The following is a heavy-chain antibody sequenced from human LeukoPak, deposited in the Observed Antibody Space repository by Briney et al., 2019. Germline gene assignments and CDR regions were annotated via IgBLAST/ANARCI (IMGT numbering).Heavy chain of an antibody. J-gene: IGHJ4*02. CDR1: GFTFGDYG. Sequence: PGGSLRLSCIASGFTFGDYGISWVRQAPGKGLEWVGFIRSKVYGGTTEYAASVKGRFTISRDDSKSIAYLQMNSLRTEDTAVYYCRREAYSSGWTVDYWGQGTLVTVSS. D-gene: IGHD6-19*01. CDR3: RREAYSSGWTVDY. CDR2: IRSKVYGGTT. V-gene: IGHV3-49*04.